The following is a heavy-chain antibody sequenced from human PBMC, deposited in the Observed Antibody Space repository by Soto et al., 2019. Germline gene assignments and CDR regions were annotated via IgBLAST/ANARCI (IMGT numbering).Heavy chain of an antibody. Sequence: EVQLLESGGGLVQPGGSLRLSCAAFGFTFSSYAMSWVRQAPGKGLEWVSAISGSGGSTFYADSVKGRFTISRDNSKNTLFLQMNSRRAEDAALYYCASLSSTRQLDFDFWGQGTLVTVSS. V-gene: IGHV3-23*01. J-gene: IGHJ4*02. CDR1: GFTFSSYA. CDR3: ASLSSTRQLDFDF. CDR2: ISGSGGST. D-gene: IGHD6-13*01.